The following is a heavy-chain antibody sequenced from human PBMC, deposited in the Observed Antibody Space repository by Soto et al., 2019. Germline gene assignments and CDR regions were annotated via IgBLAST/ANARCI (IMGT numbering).Heavy chain of an antibody. D-gene: IGHD3-3*01. CDR3: ARFFDFLSDPPHYGMDV. Sequence: GGSLRLSCAASGFTFSSYSMNWVRQAPGKGLEWVSSISSSSSYIYYADSVKGRFTISRDNAKNSLYLQMNSLRAEDTAVYYCARFFDFLSDPPHYGMDVWGQGTTVTVSS. CDR1: GFTFSSYS. CDR2: ISSSSSYI. J-gene: IGHJ6*02. V-gene: IGHV3-21*01.